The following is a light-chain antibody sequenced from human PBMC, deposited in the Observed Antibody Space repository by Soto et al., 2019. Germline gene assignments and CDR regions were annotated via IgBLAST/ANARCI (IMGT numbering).Light chain of an antibody. CDR2: DVF. J-gene: IGLJ2*01. CDR3: SSYITSAIVV. CDR1: SSDVPGSNS. V-gene: IGLV2-14*01. Sequence: QSVLTQPASVSASRGQSITISCTGTSSDVPGSNSVSWYQQHPGKAPILIIFDVFKRPSGVSDRFSASKSGNTASLTISGLQAEDEADYYRSSYITSAIVVFGGGTKLTVL.